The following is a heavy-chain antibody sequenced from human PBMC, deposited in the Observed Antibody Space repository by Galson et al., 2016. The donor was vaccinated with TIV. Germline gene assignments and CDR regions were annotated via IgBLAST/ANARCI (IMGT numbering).Heavy chain of an antibody. CDR1: GYTFTGNY. CDR3: ARIVYGSSALDV. D-gene: IGHD4-17*01. CDR2: INPKGGDT. J-gene: IGHJ6*02. Sequence: SVKASCKASGYTFTGNYMHWVRQAPGQGLEWMGWINPKGGDTSYAQKFQDWVNMTRDMSISTVYMELSRLRSDDTAVYYCARIVYGSSALDVWGQGTTVTVSS. V-gene: IGHV1-2*04.